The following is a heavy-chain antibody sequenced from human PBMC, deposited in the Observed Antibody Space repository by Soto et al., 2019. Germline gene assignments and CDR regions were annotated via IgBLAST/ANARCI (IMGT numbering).Heavy chain of an antibody. V-gene: IGHV4-59*01. J-gene: IGHJ4*02. Sequence: QVQLQESGPGLVNPSETLSLTCTVSGGSISDYYWIWIRQPPGKGLEWIGYIYYTGSASYNPSLKSRVSISVDTSKNQFSLNMNSVTAADTAVYYCARVSNDYGGNGAFDYWGQGTLVTVSS. CDR3: ARVSNDYGGNGAFDY. CDR2: IYYTGSA. CDR1: GGSISDYY. D-gene: IGHD4-17*01.